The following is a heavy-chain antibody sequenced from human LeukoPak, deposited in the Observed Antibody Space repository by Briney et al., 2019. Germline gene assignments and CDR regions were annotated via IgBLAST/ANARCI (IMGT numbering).Heavy chain of an antibody. J-gene: IGHJ4*02. CDR3: AKDQVVVATTQYAGDY. Sequence: PGGSLRLSCAASGFPFRSYAMSWVRQAPGKGLEWISVISGSGTSTYYADSVQGRFTISRDNSKNTLFLQMNSLRAEDTAVYYCAKDQVVVATTQYAGDYWGQGTLVAVSS. D-gene: IGHD2-15*01. CDR2: ISGSGTST. CDR1: GFPFRSYA. V-gene: IGHV3-23*01.